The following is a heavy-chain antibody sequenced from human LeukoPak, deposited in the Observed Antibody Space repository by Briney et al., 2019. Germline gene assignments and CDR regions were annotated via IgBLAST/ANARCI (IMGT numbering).Heavy chain of an antibody. CDR1: GGSISSYY. D-gene: IGHD2-15*01. CDR3: ARAATPDIVVVVAATLFDY. Sequence: PETLSLTCTVSGGSISSYYWSWIRQPAGKGLEWIGRIYTSGSTNYNPSLKNRVTMSVDTSKNQFSLKLSSVNAADTAVYYCARAATPDIVVVVAATLFDYWGQGTLVTVSS. V-gene: IGHV4-4*07. J-gene: IGHJ4*02. CDR2: IYTSGST.